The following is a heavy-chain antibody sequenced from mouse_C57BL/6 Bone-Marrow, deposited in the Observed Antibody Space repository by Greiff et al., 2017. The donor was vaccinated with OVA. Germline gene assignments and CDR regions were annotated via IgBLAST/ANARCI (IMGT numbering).Heavy chain of an antibody. CDR3: ARLRYGNSGLYFDY. CDR2: IYPGDGDT. J-gene: IGHJ2*01. CDR1: GYAFSSSW. V-gene: IGHV1-82*01. D-gene: IGHD2-10*02. Sequence: VQLQQSGPELVKPGASVKISCKASGYAFSSSWMNWVKQRPGKGLEWIGRIYPGDGDTNYNGKFKGKATLTADKSSSTAYMQLSSLTSEDSAVYFCARLRYGNSGLYFDYWGQGTTLTVSS.